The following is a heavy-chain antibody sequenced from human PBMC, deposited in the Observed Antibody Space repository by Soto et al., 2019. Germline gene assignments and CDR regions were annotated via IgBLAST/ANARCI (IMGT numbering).Heavy chain of an antibody. CDR3: ARSTIFGTYYFDY. CDR1: GGSVSSGSYY. V-gene: IGHV4-61*01. J-gene: IGHJ4*02. Sequence: QVQLQESGPGLVKPSETLSLTCTVSGGSVSSGSYYWSWIRQPPGKGLEWIGYIYYSGSTNYNPSLKSRVTTSVDTSKNQFSLKLSSVTAADTAVYYCARSTIFGTYYFDYWGQGTLVTVSS. CDR2: IYYSGST. D-gene: IGHD3-3*01.